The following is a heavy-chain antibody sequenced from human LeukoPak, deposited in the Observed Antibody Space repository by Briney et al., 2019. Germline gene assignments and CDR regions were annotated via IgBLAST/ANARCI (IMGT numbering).Heavy chain of an antibody. CDR3: ARGKSNPRSRRITMIVVVIKDYYFDY. CDR1: GYTFTDYY. J-gene: IGHJ4*02. Sequence: ASVKVSCKASGYTFTDYYIHWVRQAPGQGLEWMGWINPNNGNTNYAQQKLQGRVTMTTDTSTSTAYMELRSLRSEDTAVYYCARGKSNPRSRRITMIVVVIKDYYFDYWGQGTLVTVSS. D-gene: IGHD3-22*01. V-gene: IGHV1-18*04. CDR2: INPNNGNT.